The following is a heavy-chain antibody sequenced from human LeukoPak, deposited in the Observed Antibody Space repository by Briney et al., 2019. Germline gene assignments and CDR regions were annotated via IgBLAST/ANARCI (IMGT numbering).Heavy chain of an antibody. J-gene: IGHJ5*02. V-gene: IGHV1-2*02. D-gene: IGHD3-3*01. CDR3: ARDRHDFWSGYSFNWFDP. CDR2: INPNSGGT. CDR1: GYTFTGYY. Sequence: ASVKVSCKASGYTFTGYYMHWVRQAPGQGLEWMGWINPNSGGTNYAQKFQGRVTMTRDTSISTAYMELSRLRSDDTAVYYCARDRHDFWSGYSFNWFDPLGPGNPGHRLL.